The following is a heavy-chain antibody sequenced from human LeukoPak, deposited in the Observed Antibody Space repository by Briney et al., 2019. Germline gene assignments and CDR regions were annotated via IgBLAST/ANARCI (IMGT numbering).Heavy chain of an antibody. J-gene: IGHJ4*02. Sequence: TGGSLRLSCTVSGFTFSSFAMSWVRQAPGKGLEWVSTITGGSGAKYYADSVKGRFTISRDNSENTVYLQMNSLRHDDAAVYFCAREGYTSGRAAAFDFWGRGTLVTVSS. CDR1: GFTFSSFA. V-gene: IGHV3-23*01. CDR3: AREGYTSGRAAAFDF. D-gene: IGHD6-19*01. CDR2: ITGGSGAK.